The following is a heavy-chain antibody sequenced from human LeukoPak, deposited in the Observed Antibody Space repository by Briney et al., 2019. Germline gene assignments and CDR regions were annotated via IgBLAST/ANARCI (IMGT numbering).Heavy chain of an antibody. CDR3: ARDSKRVYDSSGYYSL. CDR2: INPSGGST. D-gene: IGHD3-22*01. Sequence: ASVKVSCKXSGYTFTSYYMHWVRQAPGQGLEWMGIINPSGGSTSYAQKFQGRVTMTRDTSTSTVYMELSSLRSEDTAVYYCARDSKRVYDSSGYYSLWGQGTLVTVSS. V-gene: IGHV1-46*01. J-gene: IGHJ4*02. CDR1: GYTFTSYY.